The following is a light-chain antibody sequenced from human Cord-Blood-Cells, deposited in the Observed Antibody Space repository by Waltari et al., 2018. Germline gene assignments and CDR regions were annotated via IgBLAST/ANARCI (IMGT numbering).Light chain of an antibody. V-gene: IGLV2-23*01. CDR2: EGS. J-gene: IGLJ1*01. CDR3: CSYAGSSTYV. Sequence: QSALTQPASVSGSPGQSNTLSCTGTSSDVGSYNLVSWYQQHPGKAPKLMIYEGSKRPSGVSNRFSGSKSGNTASLTISGLQAEDEADYYCCSYAGSSTYVFGTGTKVTVL. CDR1: SSDVGSYNL.